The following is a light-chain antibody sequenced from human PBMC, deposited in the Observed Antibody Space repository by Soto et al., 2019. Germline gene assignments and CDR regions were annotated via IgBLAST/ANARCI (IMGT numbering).Light chain of an antibody. V-gene: IGKV3-15*01. CDR1: QSVSSN. J-gene: IGKJ1*01. CDR3: QQYNNWPPWT. CDR2: GAS. Sequence: DIVMTQSPATLSVSPGERATLSCRASQSVSSNFAWYQQTPGQAPRLLIYGASTRATGIPVRFSGSGSGTEFTLTITSLQSEDFAVYYCQQYNNWPPWTFGPGTRVEIK.